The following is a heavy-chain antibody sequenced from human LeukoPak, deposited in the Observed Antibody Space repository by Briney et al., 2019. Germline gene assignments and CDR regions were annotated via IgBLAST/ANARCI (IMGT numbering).Heavy chain of an antibody. D-gene: IGHD3-3*01. V-gene: IGHV3-48*01. Sequence: GGSLRLSCAASGFTFSSYSMNWVRQAPGKGLEWVSYITNSGNSKSYADSVKGRFTISRDNTKNSLYLQMNSLRAEDTAVYYCAKGLTIFGVDPTDAFDIWGQGTMVTVSS. J-gene: IGHJ3*02. CDR1: GFTFSSYS. CDR2: ITNSGNSK. CDR3: AKGLTIFGVDPTDAFDI.